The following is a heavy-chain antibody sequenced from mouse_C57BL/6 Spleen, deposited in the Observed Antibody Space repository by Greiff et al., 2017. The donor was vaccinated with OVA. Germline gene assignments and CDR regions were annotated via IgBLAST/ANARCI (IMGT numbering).Heavy chain of an antibody. CDR3: ARGFPGWFAY. V-gene: IGHV1-26*01. CDR2: INPNNGGT. J-gene: IGHJ3*01. Sequence: EVQLQQSGPELVKPGASVKISCKASGYTFTDYYMNWVKQSHGKSLEWIGDINPNNGGTSYNQKFKGKATLTVDKSSSTAYMELRSLTSEDSAVYYCARGFPGWFAYWGQGTLVTVSA. CDR1: GYTFTDYY.